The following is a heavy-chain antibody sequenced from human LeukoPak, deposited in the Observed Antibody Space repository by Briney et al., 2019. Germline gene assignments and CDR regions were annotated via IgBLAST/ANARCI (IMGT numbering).Heavy chain of an antibody. D-gene: IGHD3-10*01. CDR3: ARGGYYGSGNDFRFDP. Sequence: SETLSLTCTVSGGSISSYYWSWIRQSPGKGLECIGYIHYTGSTNYNPSLKSRVAISVETSKNQFSLKLKSATAADTAVYYCARGGYYGSGNDFRFDPWGQGTLVTVSS. V-gene: IGHV4-59*01. CDR1: GGSISSYY. CDR2: IHYTGST. J-gene: IGHJ5*02.